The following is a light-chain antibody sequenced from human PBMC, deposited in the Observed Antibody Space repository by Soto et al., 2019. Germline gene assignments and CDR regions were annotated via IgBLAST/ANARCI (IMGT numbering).Light chain of an antibody. CDR2: KAS. CDR3: QQYNSQWT. J-gene: IGKJ1*01. Sequence: DIQMTQSPSTLSASVGDRVTITCRASQSISSWLAWYQQKPGRAPKLLIYKASSLESGVPSRFSGSGSGTEFTLTISSLQPDEFATYYCQQYNSQWTFGQGTKVEFK. CDR1: QSISSW. V-gene: IGKV1-5*03.